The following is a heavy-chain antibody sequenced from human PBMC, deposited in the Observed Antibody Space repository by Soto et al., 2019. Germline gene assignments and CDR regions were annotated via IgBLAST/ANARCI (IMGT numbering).Heavy chain of an antibody. CDR1: GFTFDDYA. J-gene: IGHJ6*03. Sequence: EVQLVESGGGLVQPGRSLRLSCAASGFTFDDYAMHWVRQAPGKGLEWVSGISWNSGSIGYADSVKGRFTISRDNAKNSLYLQMNSLRAEDTALYYCAKDFTSSYEYYYMDVWGKGTTVTVSS. V-gene: IGHV3-9*01. D-gene: IGHD3-3*01. CDR3: AKDFTSSYEYYYMDV. CDR2: ISWNSGSI.